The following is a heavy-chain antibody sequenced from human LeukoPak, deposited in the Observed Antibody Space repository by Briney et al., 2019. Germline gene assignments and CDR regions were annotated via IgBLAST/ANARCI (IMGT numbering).Heavy chain of an antibody. CDR2: IIPIFGTA. Sequence: ASVKVSCKASGGTFSSYAISWVRQAPGQGLEWMGGIIPIFGTANYAQKFQGRVTITADESTSTAYMELSSLRSEDAAVYYCARGVGNRAVAVTNTRFDPWGQGTLVTVSS. V-gene: IGHV1-69*13. CDR3: ARGVGNRAVAVTNTRFDP. CDR1: GGTFSSYA. D-gene: IGHD6-19*01. J-gene: IGHJ5*02.